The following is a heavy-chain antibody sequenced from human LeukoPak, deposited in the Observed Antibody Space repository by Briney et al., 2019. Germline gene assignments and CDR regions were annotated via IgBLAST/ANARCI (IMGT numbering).Heavy chain of an antibody. CDR1: GGSISSYY. Sequence: SETLSLTCTVSGGSISSYYWSWIRQPPGKGLEWIGYIYYSGSTNYNPSLKSRVTISVDTSKNQFSLKLSSVTAADAAVYYCARAPYSSSWSVTWFDPWGQGTLVTVSS. J-gene: IGHJ5*02. V-gene: IGHV4-59*01. D-gene: IGHD6-13*01. CDR2: IYYSGST. CDR3: ARAPYSSSWSVTWFDP.